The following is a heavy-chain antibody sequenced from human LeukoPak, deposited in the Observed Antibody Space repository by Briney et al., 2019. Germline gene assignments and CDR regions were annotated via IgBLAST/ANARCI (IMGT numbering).Heavy chain of an antibody. CDR3: ARALTYYYGSGSYASWAFDI. CDR1: GGSISSYY. V-gene: IGHV4-4*07. Sequence: SETLSLTCTVSGGSISSYYWSWIRQPAGKGLEWIGRIYTSGSTNYNPSLKSRVTMSVDTSKNQFSLKLSSVTAADTAVYYCARALTYYYGSGSYASWAFDIWGQGTMVTVSS. J-gene: IGHJ3*02. D-gene: IGHD3-10*01. CDR2: IYTSGST.